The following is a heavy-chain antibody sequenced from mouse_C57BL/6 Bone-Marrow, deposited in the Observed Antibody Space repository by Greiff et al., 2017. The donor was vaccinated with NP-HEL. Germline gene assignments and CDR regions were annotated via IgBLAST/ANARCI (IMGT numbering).Heavy chain of an antibody. CDR2: INPNNGGT. Sequence: VQLQQSGPELVKPGASVKISCKASGYTFTDYYMNWVKQSHGKSLEWIGDINPNNGGTSYNQKFKGKATLTVDKSSSTAYMELRSLTSEDSAVYYCASRGGYFYAMDYWGQGTSVTVSS. CDR3: ASRGGYFYAMDY. J-gene: IGHJ4*01. CDR1: GYTFTDYY. V-gene: IGHV1-26*01. D-gene: IGHD2-3*01.